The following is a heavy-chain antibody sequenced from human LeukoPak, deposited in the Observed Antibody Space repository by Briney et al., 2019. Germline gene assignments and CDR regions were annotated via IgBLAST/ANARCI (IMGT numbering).Heavy chain of an antibody. D-gene: IGHD3-10*01. CDR2: INPSGGST. V-gene: IGHV1-46*01. CDR1: GGTFSSYA. Sequence: ASVKVSCKASGGTFSSYAISWVRQAPGQGLEWMGIINPSGGSTSYAQKFQGRVTMTRDMSTSTVYMELSSLRSEDTAVYYCARGAKFRSYGSGTYYTSLPFDPWGQGTLVTVSS. CDR3: ARGAKFRSYGSGTYYTSLPFDP. J-gene: IGHJ5*02.